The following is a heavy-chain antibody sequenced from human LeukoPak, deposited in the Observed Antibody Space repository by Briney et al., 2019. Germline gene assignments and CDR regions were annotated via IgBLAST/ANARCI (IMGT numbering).Heavy chain of an antibody. Sequence: PGGSLRLSCAASGFTFTDYYMTWICQAPGKGLEWVSYISGSGSNRDYADSVKGRFTISRDNAENSQYLQLNNLRAEDTAVYYCARMGRELDCWGQGTRVTVSS. CDR1: GFTFTDYY. V-gene: IGHV3-11*01. D-gene: IGHD1-1*01. J-gene: IGHJ4*02. CDR3: ARMGRELDC. CDR2: ISGSGSNR.